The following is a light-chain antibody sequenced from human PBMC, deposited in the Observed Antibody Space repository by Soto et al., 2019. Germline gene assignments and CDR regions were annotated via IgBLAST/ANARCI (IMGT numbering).Light chain of an antibody. Sequence: EIVLTQSPGTLSLSPGERATLSCRASQSVSSSYLAWYQQKPGQAPRLLIYGASSRATGIPDRFSGSGSGTDFPLTISSLEPEDFAVYYCQQYGSSPRTFGQGTKVEIK. CDR1: QSVSSSY. CDR2: GAS. J-gene: IGKJ1*01. V-gene: IGKV3-20*01. CDR3: QQYGSSPRT.